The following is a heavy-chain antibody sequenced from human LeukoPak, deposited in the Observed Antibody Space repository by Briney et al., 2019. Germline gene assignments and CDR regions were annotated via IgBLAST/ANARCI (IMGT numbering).Heavy chain of an antibody. J-gene: IGHJ4*02. CDR2: ITSSDGGT. CDR1: GFTFRNYA. Sequence: PGGSLRLSCSASGFTFRNYAMSWVRRAPGRRLEWVSAITSSDGGTHYADPVKGRFTISRDNSKNTLYLQMNSLRAEDTAVYYCAKGGQQWLARGYFDYWGQGTLVTVSS. CDR3: AKGGQQWLARGYFDY. V-gene: IGHV3-23*01. D-gene: IGHD6-19*01.